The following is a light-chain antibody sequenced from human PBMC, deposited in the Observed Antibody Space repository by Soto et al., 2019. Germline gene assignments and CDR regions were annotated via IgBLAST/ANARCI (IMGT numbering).Light chain of an antibody. Sequence: EKVMTQSPATLSVSPGERATLSCRASQSVSSNLAWYQQKVGQAPRLLIYGASTRATDIPARFSGSGSGTEFTLTISSLQSEDFAVYYCQQYSTWPRTFGQGTKVEIK. V-gene: IGKV3-15*01. CDR3: QQYSTWPRT. J-gene: IGKJ1*01. CDR2: GAS. CDR1: QSVSSN.